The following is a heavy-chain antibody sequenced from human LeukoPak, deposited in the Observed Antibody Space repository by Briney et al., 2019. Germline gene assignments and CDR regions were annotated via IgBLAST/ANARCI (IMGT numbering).Heavy chain of an antibody. D-gene: IGHD1-26*01. V-gene: IGHV3-21*01. Sequence: KPGGSLRLSCAASGFTFSSYSMNWVRQAPGKGLEWVSSISSSSYIYYADSVKGRFTISRDNAKNSLYLQMNSLRAEDTAVYYCARASLVGATRYHDAFDIWGQGTMVTVSS. CDR3: ARASLVGATRYHDAFDI. J-gene: IGHJ3*02. CDR2: ISSSSYI. CDR1: GFTFSSYS.